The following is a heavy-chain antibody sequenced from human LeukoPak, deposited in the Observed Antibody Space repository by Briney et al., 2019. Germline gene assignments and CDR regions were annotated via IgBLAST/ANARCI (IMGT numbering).Heavy chain of an antibody. J-gene: IGHJ5*02. CDR1: GFTFSSYS. CDR3: AREDYYGSGSYGLPNWFDP. D-gene: IGHD3-10*01. CDR2: ISSSSSYI. V-gene: IGHV3-21*01. Sequence: GGSLRLSCAASGFTFSSYSVNWVRQAPGKGLEWVSSISSSSSYIYYADSVKGRFTISRDNAKNSLYLQMNSLRAEDTAVYYCAREDYYGSGSYGLPNWFDPWGQGTLVTVSS.